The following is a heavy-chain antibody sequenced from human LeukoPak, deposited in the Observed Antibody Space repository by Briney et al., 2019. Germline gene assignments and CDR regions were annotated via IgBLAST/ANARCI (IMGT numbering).Heavy chain of an antibody. V-gene: IGHV4-61*01. CDR3: ATDRLYRRYSYGFDY. Sequence: PSETLSLTCTVSGGSVSSGSYYWSWMRQPPGKGLEWVGCGSYSGSTNYNPAQNSRLTMSVDRSKNQFSLMLSSVAAADTAVYYCATDRLYRRYSYGFDYWGPGTLVTVSP. CDR2: GSYSGST. CDR1: GGSVSSGSYY. D-gene: IGHD5-18*01. J-gene: IGHJ4*02.